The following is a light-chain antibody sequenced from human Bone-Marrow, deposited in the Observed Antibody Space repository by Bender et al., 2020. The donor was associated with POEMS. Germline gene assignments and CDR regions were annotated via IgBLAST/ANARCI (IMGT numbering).Light chain of an antibody. CDR2: DVT. Sequence: QSALTQPPSASGSPGQSVTISCTGTSSDVGGYNYVSWYQQHPGKAPEIIIFDVTKRPSGVPDRFSGSKSGNTASLTVSGLQAEDEADYYCSSYTSKTTLEVFGGGTKLTVL. V-gene: IGLV2-8*01. J-gene: IGLJ2*01. CDR3: SSYTSKTTLEV. CDR1: SSDVGGYNY.